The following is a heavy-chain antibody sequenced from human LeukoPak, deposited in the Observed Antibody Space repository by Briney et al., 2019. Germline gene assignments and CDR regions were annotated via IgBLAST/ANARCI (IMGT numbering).Heavy chain of an antibody. D-gene: IGHD6-6*01. CDR1: GFTFSGYI. J-gene: IGHJ4*02. Sequence: GGSLRLSCVASGFTFSGYIMNWVRQAPGKGLEWVSFISSTSNTIYYADSVKGRFTVSRDNAKNSLYLQMNSLRAEDTAVYYCAKETSSSFDYWGQGTLVTVSS. CDR3: AKETSSSFDY. V-gene: IGHV3-48*01. CDR2: ISSTSNTI.